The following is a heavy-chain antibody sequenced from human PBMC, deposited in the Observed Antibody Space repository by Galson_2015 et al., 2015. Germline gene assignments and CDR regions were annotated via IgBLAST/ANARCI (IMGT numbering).Heavy chain of an antibody. D-gene: IGHD3-3*01. CDR1: GFTFSSYS. Sequence: SLRLFCAASGFTFSSYSMNWVRQAPGKGLEWVSSISSSSSYIYYADSVKGRFTISRDNAKNSLYLQMNSLRAEDTAVYYCARDLSGGSWSGYYRDYYYYGMDVWGQGTTVTVSS. CDR3: ARDLSGGSWSGYYRDYYYYGMDV. V-gene: IGHV3-21*01. CDR2: ISSSSSYI. J-gene: IGHJ6*02.